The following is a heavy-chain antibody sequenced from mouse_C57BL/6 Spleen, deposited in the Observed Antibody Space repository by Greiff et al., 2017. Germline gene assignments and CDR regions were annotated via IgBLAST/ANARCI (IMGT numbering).Heavy chain of an antibody. CDR3: AKNSLLLGAMDY. J-gene: IGHJ4*01. CDR2: IWRGGST. Sequence: VHLVESGPGLVQPSQSLSITCTVSGFSLTSYGVHWVRQSPGKGLEWLGVIWRGGSTDYNAAFMSRLSITKDNSKSQVFFKMNSLQSEDTAIYYCAKNSLLLGAMDYWGQGTSVTVSS. D-gene: IGHD1-1*01. CDR1: GFSLTSYG. V-gene: IGHV2-5*01.